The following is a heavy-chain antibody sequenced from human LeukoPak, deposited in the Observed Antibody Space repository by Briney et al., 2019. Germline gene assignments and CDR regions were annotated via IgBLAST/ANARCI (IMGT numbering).Heavy chain of an antibody. Sequence: SETLSLTCAVYGGSFSGYYWSWIRQPPGKGLEWIGEIVRSGNTKYNPSLKSRVTISVDTSKNQFSLNLTSVTAADTAVYYCARFGSSTWYKGAFDIWGQGTMVTVAS. D-gene: IGHD1-1*01. CDR1: GGSFSGYY. V-gene: IGHV4-34*12. CDR2: IVRSGNT. J-gene: IGHJ3*02. CDR3: ARFGSSTWYKGAFDI.